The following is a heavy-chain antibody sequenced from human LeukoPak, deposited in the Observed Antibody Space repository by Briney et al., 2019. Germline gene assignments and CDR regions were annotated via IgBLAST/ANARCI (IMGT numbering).Heavy chain of an antibody. CDR1: GGSISRYY. V-gene: IGHV4-4*07. J-gene: IGHJ6*03. CDR3: ARDHCSGGSCYYYYYMDV. D-gene: IGHD2-15*01. Sequence: PSETLSLTCTVSGGSISRYYWSWIRQTAGKGLECIGRIYTSGSTNYNPSPTSRVTISVDKSKNQFSLKLSSVTAADTAVYYCARDHCSGGSCYYYYYMDVWVNGTTVTVSS. CDR2: IYTSGST.